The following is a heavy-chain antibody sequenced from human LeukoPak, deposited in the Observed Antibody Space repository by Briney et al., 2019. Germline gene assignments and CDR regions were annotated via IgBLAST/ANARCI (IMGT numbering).Heavy chain of an antibody. J-gene: IGHJ4*02. CDR1: GFTVSSNY. Sequence: GGSLRLSCAASGFTVSSNYVSWVRQAPGKGLEWVSAISGSGGSTYYADSVKGRFTISRDNSKNTLYLQMNSLRAEDTAVYYCANADYYDSSGYGYWGQGPLVTVSS. D-gene: IGHD3-22*01. V-gene: IGHV3-23*01. CDR3: ANADYYDSSGYGY. CDR2: ISGSGGST.